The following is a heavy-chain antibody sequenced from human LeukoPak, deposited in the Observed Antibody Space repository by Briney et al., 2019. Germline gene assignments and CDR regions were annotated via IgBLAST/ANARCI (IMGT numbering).Heavy chain of an antibody. CDR2: ISSSSTYI. Sequence: GGSLRLSCAASGFTFSRYSMNWVRQAPGKGLEWVSSISSSSTYIYYADSVKGRFTISRDNAKNSVYLQMNSLRAEDTAVYYCAKADGDKPFGYWGQGTLVTVSS. CDR3: AKADGDKPFGY. CDR1: GFTFSRYS. V-gene: IGHV3-21*01. J-gene: IGHJ4*02. D-gene: IGHD4-17*01.